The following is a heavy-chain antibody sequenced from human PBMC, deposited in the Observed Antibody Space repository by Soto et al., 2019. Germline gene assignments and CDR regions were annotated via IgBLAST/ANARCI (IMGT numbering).Heavy chain of an antibody. Sequence: PGGSLRLSCAASGFTFSSYAMSWVRQAPGKGLEWVSAISGSGGSTYYADSVKGRFTISRDNSKNTLYLQMNSLRAEDTAVYYCAKLTSYSSGYYCDYWGQGTLVTVSS. CDR2: ISGSGGST. CDR1: GFTFSSYA. V-gene: IGHV3-23*01. CDR3: AKLTSYSSGYYCDY. J-gene: IGHJ4*02. D-gene: IGHD3-22*01.